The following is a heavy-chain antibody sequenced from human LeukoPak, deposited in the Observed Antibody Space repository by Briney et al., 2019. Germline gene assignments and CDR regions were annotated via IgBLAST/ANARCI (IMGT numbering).Heavy chain of an antibody. V-gene: IGHV1-46*01. J-gene: IGHJ6*04. CDR1: GYIFTSYY. CDR2: INPSGGST. D-gene: IGHD1-1*01. CDR3: AGAGTTDKLGYYGMDV. Sequence: ASVKVSCKASGYIFTSYYMHWVRQAPGQGLEWMGIINPSGGSTSYAQKFQGRVTMTRDTSTSTVYMELSSLRSEDTAVYYCAGAGTTDKLGYYGMDVWGKGTTVTVSS.